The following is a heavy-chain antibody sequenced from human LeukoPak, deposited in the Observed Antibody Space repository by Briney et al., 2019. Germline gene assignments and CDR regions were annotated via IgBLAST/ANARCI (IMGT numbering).Heavy chain of an antibody. J-gene: IGHJ4*02. CDR2: ISAYNGNT. CDR1: GYTFTTYG. Sequence: GASVKVSCKASGYTFTTYGISWVRQAPGQGLEWMGWISAYNGNTNYAQKFQGRVTMTTDTSTSTAYMELRSLRSGDTAVYYCARVQYYNILTGSFHSWGQGTLVTVSS. CDR3: ARVQYYNILTGSFHS. V-gene: IGHV1-18*01. D-gene: IGHD3-9*01.